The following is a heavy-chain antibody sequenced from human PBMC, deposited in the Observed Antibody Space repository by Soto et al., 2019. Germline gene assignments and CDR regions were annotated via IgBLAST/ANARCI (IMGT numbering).Heavy chain of an antibody. CDR2: ISSDSRTI. V-gene: IGHV3-48*02. J-gene: IGHJ6*02. Sequence: PGGSLRLSWVASGFSRSDYAVNWVRQAPGKGLEWVSFISSDSRTIYYADSVEGRFTVSRDNARNSVSLQMDSLRDEDAAVYYCARIKLVEWFFINVDVYDMDVWGQGTPVTVSS. D-gene: IGHD3-3*01. CDR1: GFSRSDYA. CDR3: ARIKLVEWFFINVDVYDMDV.